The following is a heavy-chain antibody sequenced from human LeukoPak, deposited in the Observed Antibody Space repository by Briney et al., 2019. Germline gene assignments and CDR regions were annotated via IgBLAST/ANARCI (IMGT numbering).Heavy chain of an antibody. Sequence: SVRVSCKASGGTFSSYAISWVRQAPGQGLEWMGRIIPILGIANYAQKFQGRVTITADKSTSTAYMELSSLRSEDTAVYYCAAEGGSDWFDPWGQGTLVTVSS. D-gene: IGHD1-26*01. J-gene: IGHJ5*02. CDR2: IIPILGIA. CDR3: AAEGGSDWFDP. CDR1: GGTFSSYA. V-gene: IGHV1-69*04.